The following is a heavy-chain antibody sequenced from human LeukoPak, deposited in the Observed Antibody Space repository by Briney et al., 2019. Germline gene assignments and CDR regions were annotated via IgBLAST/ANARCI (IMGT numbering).Heavy chain of an antibody. CDR2: ISYDSRSI. Sequence: GGSLRLSCEASGFTFSPYGMTWVRQAPGKGLEWVSTISYDSRSIGYADSVKGRFTISRDNAKSSTFLQMNSLRVEDRAVYYCARDGSEWSRDLWGQGTLVTVSS. V-gene: IGHV3-21*01. D-gene: IGHD2-15*01. J-gene: IGHJ5*02. CDR3: ARDGSEWSRDL. CDR1: GFTFSPYG.